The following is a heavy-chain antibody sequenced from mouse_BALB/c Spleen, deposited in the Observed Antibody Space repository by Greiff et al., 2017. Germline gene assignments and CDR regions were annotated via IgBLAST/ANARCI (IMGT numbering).Heavy chain of an antibody. CDR3: TRGVITWYFDV. CDR1: GYTFTSYY. Sequence: QVQLQQPGAELVKPGASVKLSCKASGYTFTSYYMYWVKQRPGQGLEWIGGINPSNGGTNFNEKFKSKATLTVDKSSSTAYMQLSSLTSEDSAVYYCTRGVITWYFDVWGAGTTVTVSS. CDR2: INPSNGGT. V-gene: IGHV1S81*02. D-gene: IGHD2-4*01. J-gene: IGHJ1*01.